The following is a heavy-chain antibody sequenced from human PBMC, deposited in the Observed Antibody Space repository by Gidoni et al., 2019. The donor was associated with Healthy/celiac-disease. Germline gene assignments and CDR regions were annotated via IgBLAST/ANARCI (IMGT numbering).Heavy chain of an antibody. CDR3: ARDLITMVRGVIKTHDAFDI. CDR2: ISSSSSTI. J-gene: IGHJ3*02. Sequence: EVQLVESGGGLVQPGGSLRLSCAASGFTFSSDSMTWVRQAPGKGLGWVSYISSSSSTIYYADSVKGRFTISRDNAKNSLYLQMNSLRDEDTAVYYCARDLITMVRGVIKTHDAFDIWGQGTMVTVSS. V-gene: IGHV3-48*02. CDR1: GFTFSSDS. D-gene: IGHD3-10*01.